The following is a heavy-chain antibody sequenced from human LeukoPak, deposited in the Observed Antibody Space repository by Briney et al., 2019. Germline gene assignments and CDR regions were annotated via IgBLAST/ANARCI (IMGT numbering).Heavy chain of an antibody. D-gene: IGHD2-2*02. Sequence: GGSLRLSCAASGFTFSSYDMHWVRQAPGKGLEWVAVISYDGSNKYHADSVKGRFAISRDNSKNTVYLQMNSLRVEDTAVYHCARANTPFADYWGQGTLVTVSS. CDR2: ISYDGSNK. J-gene: IGHJ4*02. V-gene: IGHV3-30*09. CDR1: GFTFSSYD. CDR3: ARANTPFADY.